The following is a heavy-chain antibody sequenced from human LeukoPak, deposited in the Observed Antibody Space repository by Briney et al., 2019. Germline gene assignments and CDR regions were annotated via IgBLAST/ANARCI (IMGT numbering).Heavy chain of an antibody. V-gene: IGHV4-59*01. CDR2: IYYSGST. CDR3: ARGISSSWPISLDYFGY. Sequence: PGGSLRLSCAASGFTFSNYWMSWVRQAPGKGLEWIGYIYYSGSTNYNSSLKSRVTISVDTSKNQFSLKLSSVTAADTAVYYCARGISSSWPISLDYFGYWGQGTLVTVSS. D-gene: IGHD6-13*01. J-gene: IGHJ4*02. CDR1: GFTFSNYW.